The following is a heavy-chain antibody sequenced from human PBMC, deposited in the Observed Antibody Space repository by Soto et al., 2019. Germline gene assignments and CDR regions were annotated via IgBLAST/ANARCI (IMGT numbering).Heavy chain of an antibody. J-gene: IGHJ6*02. CDR3: ARGQAYGGNYYYDGMDV. CDR2: MNPDSGNT. V-gene: IGHV1-8*01. D-gene: IGHD4-17*01. CDR1: GYTFTSYD. Sequence: ASVKVSCKASGYTFTSYDINWVRQATGQGLEWMGWMNPDSGNTGYAQKFQGRVTMTRNTSISTAYMELSSLRSEDTAVYYCARGQAYGGNYYYDGMDVWGQGTTVTVSS.